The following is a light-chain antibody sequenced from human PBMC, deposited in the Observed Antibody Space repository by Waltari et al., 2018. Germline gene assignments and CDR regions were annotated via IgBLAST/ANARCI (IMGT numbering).Light chain of an antibody. V-gene: IGKV3-11*01. Sequence: DIVLPPSPATLSSSPGERATLSCRASQSVSSYLAWYQQKPGQAPRLLIYDASNRATGIPARFSGSGSGTDFTLTISSLEPEDFAVYYCQQRSNSYTFGQGTKLEIK. CDR3: QQRSNSYT. CDR2: DAS. J-gene: IGKJ2*01. CDR1: QSVSSY.